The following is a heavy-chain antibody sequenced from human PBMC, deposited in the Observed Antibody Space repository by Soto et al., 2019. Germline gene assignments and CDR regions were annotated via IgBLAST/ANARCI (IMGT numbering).Heavy chain of an antibody. CDR2: IYHTGRT. CDR1: NASISSSNW. D-gene: IGHD3-9*01. V-gene: IGHV4-4*02. CDR3: VRDEAHYDILTGSSLGRAFDI. Sequence: QVQLQESGPRLVKPSGTLSLTCVITNASISSSNWWSWVRQPPGKGLEWLGEIYHTGRTNYAPSLKSRVTMSIDKSNNRFSLRLTSLTAADTAVYYCVRDEAHYDILTGSSLGRAFDIWGQGTMVTVSS. J-gene: IGHJ3*02.